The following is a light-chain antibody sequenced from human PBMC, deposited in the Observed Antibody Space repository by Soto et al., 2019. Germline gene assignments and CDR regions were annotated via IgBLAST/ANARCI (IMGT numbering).Light chain of an antibody. V-gene: IGKV3-20*01. Sequence: PVERATLSCMASRTVDGNYLAWYHQKPGQAPRLLIHSASTRAPGIPDRFSASGAGTDFTLTISRLEPEDSAVYYCQQYSASPRTFGPGTKVDIK. CDR1: RTVDGNY. CDR2: SAS. CDR3: QQYSASPRT. J-gene: IGKJ3*01.